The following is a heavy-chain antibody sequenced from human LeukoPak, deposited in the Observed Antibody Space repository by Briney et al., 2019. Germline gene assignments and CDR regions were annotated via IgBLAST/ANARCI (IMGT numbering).Heavy chain of an antibody. Sequence: PGGSLRLSCAASGFTFSSYWMSWVRQAPGKGLEWVANIKQDGSEKYYVDSVKGRFTISRDNAKNSLYLQMNSLRAEDTAVYYCAREGPYDPQYYFDYWGQGTLVTVSS. CDR2: IKQDGSEK. D-gene: IGHD3-3*01. J-gene: IGHJ4*02. CDR1: GFTFSSYW. V-gene: IGHV3-7*01. CDR3: AREGPYDPQYYFDY.